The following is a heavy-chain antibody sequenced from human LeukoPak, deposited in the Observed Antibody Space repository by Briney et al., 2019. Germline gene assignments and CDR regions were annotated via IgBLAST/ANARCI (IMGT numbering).Heavy chain of an antibody. D-gene: IGHD6-6*01. J-gene: IGHJ4*02. CDR1: GFTFSSYG. Sequence: GGSLRLSCAASGFTFSSYGMSWVRQAPGKGLEWVSAISGSGGSTYYADSVKGRFTISRDNSKNTLYLQMNSLRAEDTAVYYCAKAFRGSSSSGRYWGQGTLVTVSS. V-gene: IGHV3-23*01. CDR2: ISGSGGST. CDR3: AKAFRGSSSSGRY.